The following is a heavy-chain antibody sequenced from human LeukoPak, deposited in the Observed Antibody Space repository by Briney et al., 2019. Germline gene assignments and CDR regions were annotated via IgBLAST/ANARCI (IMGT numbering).Heavy chain of an antibody. CDR1: GFTFSSYG. V-gene: IGHV3-23*01. J-gene: IGHJ4*02. CDR3: AKVIAVAAIDY. D-gene: IGHD6-19*01. Sequence: GGSLRLSCAASGFTFSSYGVSGVRQAPGKGREWVSGISGSGHRTYYADSVKGRFTISRDNSKNTLYLQMNSLRAEDTAVYYCAKVIAVAAIDYWGQGTLVTVSS. CDR2: ISGSGHRT.